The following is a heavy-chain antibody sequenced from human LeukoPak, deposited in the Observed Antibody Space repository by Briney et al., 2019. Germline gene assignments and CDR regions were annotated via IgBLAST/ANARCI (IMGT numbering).Heavy chain of an antibody. D-gene: IGHD2-15*01. Sequence: SETLSLACTVSGGSISSSSYYWGWIRQPPGKGLEWIGSTYYSGSTYYNPSLKSRVTISVDTSKNQFSLKLSSVTAADTAVYYCARGGYCSGGSCYVLRYYYYYGMDVWGQGTTVTVSS. CDR1: GGSISSSSYY. V-gene: IGHV4-39*01. J-gene: IGHJ6*02. CDR3: ARGGYCSGGSCYVLRYYYYYGMDV. CDR2: TYYSGST.